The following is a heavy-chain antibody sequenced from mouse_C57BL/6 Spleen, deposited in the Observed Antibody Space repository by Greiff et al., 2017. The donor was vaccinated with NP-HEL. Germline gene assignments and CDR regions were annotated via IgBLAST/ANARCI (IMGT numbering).Heavy chain of an antibody. CDR3: AREYGSSYDGFAY. CDR1: GFTFSSYA. V-gene: IGHV5-4*01. D-gene: IGHD1-1*01. Sequence: EVQGVESGGGLVKPGGSLKLSCAASGFTFSSYAMSWVRQTPEKRLEWVATISDGGSYTYYPDNVKGRFTISRDNAKNNLYLQMSHLKSEDTAMYYCAREYGSSYDGFAYWGQGTLVTVSA. J-gene: IGHJ3*01. CDR2: ISDGGSYT.